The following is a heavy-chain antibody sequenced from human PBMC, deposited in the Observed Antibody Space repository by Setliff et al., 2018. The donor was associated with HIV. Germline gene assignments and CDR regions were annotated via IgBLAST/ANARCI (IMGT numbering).Heavy chain of an antibody. Sequence: PGGSLRLSCAASGFTFSNYEMNWVRQAPGKGLEWVSYISSSGTTIYYADSVKGRFTISRDNAKNSLYLQMNSLRAEDTAVYYCARPNYYDSSGSFDNWGQGTLVTVSS. J-gene: IGHJ4*02. CDR2: ISSSGTTI. V-gene: IGHV3-48*03. CDR3: ARPNYYDSSGSFDN. D-gene: IGHD3-22*01. CDR1: GFTFSNYE.